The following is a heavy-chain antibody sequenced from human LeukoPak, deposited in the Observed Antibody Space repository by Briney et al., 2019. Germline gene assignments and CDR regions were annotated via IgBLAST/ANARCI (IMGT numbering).Heavy chain of an antibody. V-gene: IGHV1-2*02. CDR3: ARDLPYSYGDDFDY. D-gene: IGHD5-18*01. J-gene: IGHJ4*02. CDR1: GYTFTGYY. CDR2: INPNSGGT. Sequence: ASVKVSCKASGYTFTGYYMHWVRQAPGQGLEWMGWINPNSGGTNYAQKFQGRVTMTRDTSISTAYMELSGLRSDDTAVYYCARDLPYSYGDDFDYWGQGTLVTVSS.